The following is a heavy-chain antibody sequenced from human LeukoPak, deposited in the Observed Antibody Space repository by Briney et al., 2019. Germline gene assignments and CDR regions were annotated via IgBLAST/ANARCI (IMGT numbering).Heavy chain of an antibody. J-gene: IGHJ5*02. V-gene: IGHV4-34*01. D-gene: IGHD1-26*01. Sequence: SETLSLSCAVYGGSFSGYYWSWIRQPPGKGLEWSGEINHRGSTNYNPSLKSRVTISVDTPKNQFSLKLSSVTAADTAVYYCAREYPKGGSYRFDPWGQGTLVTVSS. CDR1: GGSFSGYY. CDR2: INHRGST. CDR3: AREYPKGGSYRFDP.